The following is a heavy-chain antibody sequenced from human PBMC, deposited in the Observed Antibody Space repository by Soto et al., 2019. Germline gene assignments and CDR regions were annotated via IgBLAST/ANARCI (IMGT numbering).Heavy chain of an antibody. CDR2: INHSGGS. CDR3: ARATYGDYYFDY. V-gene: IGHV4-34*01. CDR1: GGSFSGYY. D-gene: IGHD4-17*01. J-gene: IGHJ4*02. Sequence: SETLSLTCAVYGGSFSGYYWSRIRQSLGKGLEWIGEINHSGGSNYNPSLKRRVTISVDTSKNQLSLNLNSVTAADTAVYYCARATYGDYYFDYWGQGTLVTVSS.